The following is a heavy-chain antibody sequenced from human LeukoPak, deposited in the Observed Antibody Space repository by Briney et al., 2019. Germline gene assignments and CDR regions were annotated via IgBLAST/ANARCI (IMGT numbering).Heavy chain of an antibody. Sequence: SETLSLTCAVSGGSISSSNWWSWVRQPPGKGLEWIGYIYYSGSTNYNPSLKSRVTISVDTSKNQFSLKLSSVTAADTAVYYCAREWNFGWFDPWGQGTLVTVSS. D-gene: IGHD1-7*01. CDR2: IYYSGST. CDR1: GGSISSSNW. V-gene: IGHV4-4*02. CDR3: AREWNFGWFDP. J-gene: IGHJ5*02.